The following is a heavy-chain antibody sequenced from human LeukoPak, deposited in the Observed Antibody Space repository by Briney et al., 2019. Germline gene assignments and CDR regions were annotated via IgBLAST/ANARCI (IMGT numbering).Heavy chain of an antibody. CDR3: ARDPSDYYDSSGLDY. V-gene: IGHV3-11*05. D-gene: IGHD3-22*01. CDR2: ISSSSSYT. CDR1: GFTFSDYY. Sequence: GGSLGLSCAASGFTFSDYYMSWIRQAPGKGLEWVSYISSSSSYTNYADSVKGRFTISRDNAKNSLYLQMNSLRAEDTAVYYCARDPSDYYDSSGLDYWGQGTLVTVSS. J-gene: IGHJ4*02.